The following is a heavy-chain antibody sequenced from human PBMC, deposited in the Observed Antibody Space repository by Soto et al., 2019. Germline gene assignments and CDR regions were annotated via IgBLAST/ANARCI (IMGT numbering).Heavy chain of an antibody. CDR2: IHYSGST. J-gene: IGHJ4*02. CDR3: TKYRRTDAEGYSFDY. Sequence: QVQLQESGPGLVKPSETLSLTCTVSGGSISGSYWSWIRQTPGKVLEWVGYIHYSGSTNYNPSLKSRVTMSVDSAKNQFSLQLSSVTAVDTAVYFCTKYRRTDAEGYSFDYWGQGALVTVSS. D-gene: IGHD2-15*01. V-gene: IGHV4-59*01. CDR1: GGSISGSY.